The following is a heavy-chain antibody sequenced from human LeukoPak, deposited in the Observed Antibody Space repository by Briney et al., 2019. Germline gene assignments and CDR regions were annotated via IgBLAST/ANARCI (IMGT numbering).Heavy chain of an antibody. V-gene: IGHV3-48*04. CDR1: GFTFSSYS. J-gene: IGHJ4*02. Sequence: GGSLRLSCAASGFTFSSYSMNWVRQAPGKGLEWVSYISSSSSTIYYADSVKGRFTISRDNGKNSLYLQMNSLRAEDTAVYYCARDGGRPKPPFDYWGQGTLVTVSS. CDR2: ISSSSSTI. D-gene: IGHD1-14*01. CDR3: ARDGGRPKPPFDY.